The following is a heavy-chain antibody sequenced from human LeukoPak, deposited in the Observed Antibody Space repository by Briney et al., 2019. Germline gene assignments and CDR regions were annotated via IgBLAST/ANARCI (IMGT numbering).Heavy chain of an antibody. J-gene: IGHJ4*02. D-gene: IGHD6-19*01. CDR3: ARDVSGIAVAGTGLQYFDY. CDR1: GGSVSSNSAA. V-gene: IGHV6-1*01. CDR2: TYYRSKWYN. Sequence: SQTLSLTCALSGGSVSSNSAAWNWIRQSPSRGLEWLGRTYYRSKWYNDYAVSVKSRITINPDTSKNQFSLQLNSVTPEDTAVYYCARDVSGIAVAGTGLQYFDYWGQGTLVTVSS.